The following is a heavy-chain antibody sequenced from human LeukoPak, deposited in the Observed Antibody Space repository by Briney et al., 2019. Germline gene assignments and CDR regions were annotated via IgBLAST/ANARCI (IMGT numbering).Heavy chain of an antibody. CDR3: AAIPSYCSSTSCHDY. D-gene: IGHD2-2*01. CDR1: GGSFSGYY. CDR2: INHSGST. V-gene: IGHV4-34*01. Sequence: PSETLSLTCAVYGGSFSGYYWSWIRQPPGKGLEWIGEINHSGSTNYNPSLKSRVTISVDTSKNQFSLKLSSVTAADTAVYYCAAIPSYCSSTSCHDYWGQGTLVTVSS. J-gene: IGHJ4*02.